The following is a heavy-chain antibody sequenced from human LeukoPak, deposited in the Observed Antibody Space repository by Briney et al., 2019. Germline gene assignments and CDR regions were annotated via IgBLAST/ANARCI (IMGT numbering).Heavy chain of an antibody. D-gene: IGHD2-15*01. J-gene: IGHJ4*02. CDR3: ARGYCSGGFCYDFDS. Sequence: SQTLSLTCTVSGGSISSGSYYWSWIRQPAGKGLEWIGRIYTSGGTNYNPSLKSRVTISLDMSKNQFSLKLSSVTAADTAVYYCARGYCSGGFCYDFDSWGQGTLVTVSS. CDR1: GGSISSGSYY. CDR2: IYTSGGT. V-gene: IGHV4-61*02.